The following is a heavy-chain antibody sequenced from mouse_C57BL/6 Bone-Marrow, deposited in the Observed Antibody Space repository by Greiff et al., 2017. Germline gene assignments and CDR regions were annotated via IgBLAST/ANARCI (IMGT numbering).Heavy chain of an antibody. CDR3: ARQDLSNMITTTGYYFDY. Sequence: EVMLVESGGDLVKPGGSLKLSCAASGFTFSSYGMSWVRQTPDKSLEWVATISSGGSYTYYQDSVKGRFTISRDNAKNTLYLQMSSLKSEDTAMYYCARQDLSNMITTTGYYFDYWGQGTPLTVSS. V-gene: IGHV5-6*01. CDR2: ISSGGSYT. D-gene: IGHD2-4*01. J-gene: IGHJ2*01. CDR1: GFTFSSYG.